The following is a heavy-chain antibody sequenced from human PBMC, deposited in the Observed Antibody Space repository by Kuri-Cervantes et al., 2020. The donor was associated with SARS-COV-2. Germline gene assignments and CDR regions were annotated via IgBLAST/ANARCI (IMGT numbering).Heavy chain of an antibody. D-gene: IGHD3-16*01. CDR3: AREVAVGDYYYYYYMDV. CDR1: GFTFSSYW. J-gene: IGHJ6*03. V-gene: IGHV3-7*01. CDR2: IKQDGSEK. Sequence: ETLSLTCAASGFTFSSYWMSWVRQAPGKGLEWVANIKQDGSEKYYVDSVKGRFTISRDNAKNSLYLQMNSLRAEDTAVYYCAREVAVGDYYYYYYMDVWGKGTTVTVSS.